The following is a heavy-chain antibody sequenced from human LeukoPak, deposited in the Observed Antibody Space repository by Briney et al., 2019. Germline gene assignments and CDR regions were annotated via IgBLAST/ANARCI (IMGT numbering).Heavy chain of an antibody. CDR2: IHNSGMT. D-gene: IGHD3-22*01. V-gene: IGHV4-59*08. J-gene: IGHJ4*02. CDR3: GSHTYSHDSSGPLG. Sequence: SETLSLTCTVSGGSISSYYWDWLRQPPGKGLEWIGYIHNSGMTSYNPSLKSRVTIAVDASRKQFSLTLNSVTAADTAVYYCGSHTYSHDSSGPLGWGQGTRVTVSS. CDR1: GGSISSYY.